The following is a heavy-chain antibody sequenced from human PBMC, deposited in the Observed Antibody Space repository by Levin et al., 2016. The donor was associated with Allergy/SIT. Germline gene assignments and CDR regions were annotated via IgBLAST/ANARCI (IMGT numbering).Heavy chain of an antibody. CDR1: GGSFSDYY. J-gene: IGHJ6*02. Sequence: SETLSLTCAVYGGSFSDYYWSWIRQPPGKGLEWIGEINHSGSTNYNPSLKSRVTISVDTSKNQFSLKLSSVTAADTAVYYCAREGHILGPTGGDYYGMDVWGQGTTVTVSS. D-gene: IGHD1-26*01. V-gene: IGHV4-34*01. CDR3: AREGHILGPTGGDYYGMDV. CDR2: INHSGST.